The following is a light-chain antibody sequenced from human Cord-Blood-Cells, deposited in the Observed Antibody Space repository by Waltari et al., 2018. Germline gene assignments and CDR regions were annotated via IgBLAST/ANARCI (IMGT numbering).Light chain of an antibody. CDR3: CSYAGSYTYV. CDR1: SSDVGGFNY. Sequence: QSALTQPRSVSVSPGQSVTISCTGTSSDVGGFNYVPWYQQHPGKAPKLMIYDVSKRPSGFPDRFSGSKSGNTASLTISGLQAEDEADYYCCSYAGSYTYVFGTGTKVTVL. J-gene: IGLJ1*01. V-gene: IGLV2-11*01. CDR2: DVS.